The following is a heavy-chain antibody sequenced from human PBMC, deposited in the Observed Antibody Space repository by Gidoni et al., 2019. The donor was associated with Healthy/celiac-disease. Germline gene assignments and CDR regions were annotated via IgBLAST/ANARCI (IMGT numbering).Heavy chain of an antibody. Sequence: EVQLVESGGGLVQPGGSLRLSCAVSGFTFSRYRMSWVRQAPGKGLGWVANMKQDGSEKYYVDSVKGRFTISRDNANNSLYLQMNSLRAEDTAVYYCARGLTIEGSGSYPGADYWGQGTLVTVSS. D-gene: IGHD3-10*01. CDR1: GFTFSRYR. CDR2: MKQDGSEK. CDR3: ARGLTIEGSGSYPGADY. V-gene: IGHV3-7*01. J-gene: IGHJ4*02.